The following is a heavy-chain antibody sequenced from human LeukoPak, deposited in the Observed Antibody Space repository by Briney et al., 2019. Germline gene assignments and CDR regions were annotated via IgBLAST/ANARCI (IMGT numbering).Heavy chain of an antibody. Sequence: GGSLRLSCAASGFTFSSYSMNWVRQAPGKGLEWVSSISSSSSYIYYADSVKGRFTISRDNAKNSLYLQMNSLRAEDTAVYYCARDQSAAAANSDYWGQGTLVTVSS. CDR1: GFTFSSYS. CDR2: ISSSSSYI. CDR3: ARDQSAAAANSDY. J-gene: IGHJ4*02. D-gene: IGHD6-13*01. V-gene: IGHV3-21*01.